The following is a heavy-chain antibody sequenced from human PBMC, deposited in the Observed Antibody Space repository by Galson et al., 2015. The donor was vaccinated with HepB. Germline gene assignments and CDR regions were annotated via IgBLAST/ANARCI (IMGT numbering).Heavy chain of an antibody. J-gene: IGHJ6*02. V-gene: IGHV4-38-2*02. CDR3: ARNPRYGDYPDYYYGMDV. D-gene: IGHD4-17*01. CDR1: GYSISSGYY. Sequence: ETLSLTCTVSGYSISSGYYWGWIRQPPGKGLEWIGSIYHSGSTYYNPSLKSRVTKSVDTSKNQFSLRLSSVTAADTAVYYCARNPRYGDYPDYYYGMDVWGQGTTVTVSS. CDR2: IYHSGST.